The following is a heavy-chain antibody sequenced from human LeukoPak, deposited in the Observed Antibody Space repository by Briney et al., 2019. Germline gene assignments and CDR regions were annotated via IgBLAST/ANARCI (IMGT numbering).Heavy chain of an antibody. CDR1: GGSISSSSYY. CDR3: ARDPDGSGSYLDY. V-gene: IGHV4-39*07. D-gene: IGHD3-10*01. Sequence: PSETLSLTCTVSGGSISSSSYYWGWIRQPPGKGLEWIGSIYYSGSTYYNPSLKSRVTISVDTSKNQFSLKLSSVTAADTAVYYCARDPDGSGSYLDYWGQGTLVTVSS. CDR2: IYYSGST. J-gene: IGHJ4*02.